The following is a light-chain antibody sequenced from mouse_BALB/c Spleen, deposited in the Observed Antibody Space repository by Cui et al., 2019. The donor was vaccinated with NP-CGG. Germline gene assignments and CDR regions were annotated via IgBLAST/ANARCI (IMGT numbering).Light chain of an antibody. Sequence: QAVVTQESALTTSPGETVTLTCRSSTGAVTTSNSANWVQEKPDHLFTGLIGGTNNEALGFPAEFYGSLIGDRPALTITGEQTEDEAIYFCALCYGNHWVFGGGTKLTVL. CDR1: TGAVTTSNS. J-gene: IGLJ1*01. CDR3: ALCYGNHWV. V-gene: IGLV1*01. CDR2: GTN.